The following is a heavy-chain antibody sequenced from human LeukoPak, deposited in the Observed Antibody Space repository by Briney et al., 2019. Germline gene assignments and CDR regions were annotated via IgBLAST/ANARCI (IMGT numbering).Heavy chain of an antibody. CDR3: ARVPQIGYCSGGSCYRFDI. J-gene: IGHJ3*02. D-gene: IGHD2-15*01. Sequence: ASVKVSCKGSEYTFSDYDINWVRQAPGQGLEWMGWMNPKSGNTDYAQKFKGRVTLTRDTSTNTAFMDLSSLTSEDTAIYYCARVPQIGYCSGGSCYRFDIWGQGTLVTVSS. V-gene: IGHV1-8*02. CDR1: EYTFSDYD. CDR2: MNPKSGNT.